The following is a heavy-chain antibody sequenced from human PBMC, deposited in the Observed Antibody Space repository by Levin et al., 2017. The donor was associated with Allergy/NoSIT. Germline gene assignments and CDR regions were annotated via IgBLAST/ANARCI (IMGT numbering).Heavy chain of an antibody. J-gene: IGHJ4*02. Sequence: SCAASGFTFSSYGMHWVRQAPGKGLEWVAVISYDGSNKYYADSVKGRFTISRDNSKNTLYLQMNSLRAEDTAVYYCAKELPHYYGSGKIYYFDYWGQGTLVTVSS. CDR3: AKELPHYYGSGKIYYFDY. CDR2: ISYDGSNK. CDR1: GFTFSSYG. V-gene: IGHV3-30*18. D-gene: IGHD3-10*01.